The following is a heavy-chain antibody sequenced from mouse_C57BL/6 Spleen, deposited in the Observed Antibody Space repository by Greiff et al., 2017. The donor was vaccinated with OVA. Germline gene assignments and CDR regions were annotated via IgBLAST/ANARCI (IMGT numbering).Heavy chain of an antibody. D-gene: IGHD4-1*01. J-gene: IGHJ1*03. CDR3: ARDGRYFDV. V-gene: IGHV5-16*01. Sequence: EVKVVESEGGLVQPGSSMKLSCTASGFTFSDYYMAWVRQVPEKGLEWVANINYDGSSTYYLDSLKSRFIISRDNAKNILYLQMSSLKSEDTATYYCARDGRYFDVWGTGTTVTVSS. CDR2: INYDGSST. CDR1: GFTFSDYY.